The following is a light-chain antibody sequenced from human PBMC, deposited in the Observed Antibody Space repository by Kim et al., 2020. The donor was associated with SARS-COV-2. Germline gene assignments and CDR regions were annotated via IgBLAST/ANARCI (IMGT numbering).Light chain of an antibody. V-gene: IGKV3-20*01. Sequence: EIVLTQSPGTLSLSPGERATLSCRASQSVSSSYLAWYQQKPGQAPRLLIYGASSRATGIPDRFSGSGSGTDFTLTISRLEPEDFAVYYCQQYGRHVWTFGQGTKVDIK. CDR1: QSVSSSY. CDR3: QQYGRHVWT. CDR2: GAS. J-gene: IGKJ1*01.